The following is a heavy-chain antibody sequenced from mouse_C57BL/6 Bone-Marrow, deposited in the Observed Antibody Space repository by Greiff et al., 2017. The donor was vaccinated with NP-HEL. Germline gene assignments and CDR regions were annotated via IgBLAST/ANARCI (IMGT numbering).Heavy chain of an antibody. CDR1: GFTFSSYA. Sequence: EVKLVESGGGLVKPGGSLKLSCAASGFTFSSYAMSWVRQTPEKRLEWVATISDGGSYTYYPDNVKGRLTISRDNAKNNLYLQMSHLKSEDTAMYYCARGDYLYAMDYWGQGTSVTVSS. D-gene: IGHD5-5*01. V-gene: IGHV5-4*03. CDR2: ISDGGSYT. J-gene: IGHJ4*01. CDR3: ARGDYLYAMDY.